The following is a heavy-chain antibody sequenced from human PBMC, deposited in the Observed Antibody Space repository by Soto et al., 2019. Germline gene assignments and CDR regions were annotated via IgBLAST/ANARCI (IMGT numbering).Heavy chain of an antibody. J-gene: IGHJ4*02. V-gene: IGHV3-23*01. CDR3: AKVPSIAVTVFDY. Sequence: QTGGSLRLSCAASGFTFSSYAMSWVRQAPGKGLEWVSLISGSAGSTYYADSVKGRFTISRDNSKNTLYLQMNSLRAEDTAVYYCAKVPSIAVTVFDYWGQGILVTVSS. D-gene: IGHD6-19*01. CDR1: GFTFSSYA. CDR2: ISGSAGST.